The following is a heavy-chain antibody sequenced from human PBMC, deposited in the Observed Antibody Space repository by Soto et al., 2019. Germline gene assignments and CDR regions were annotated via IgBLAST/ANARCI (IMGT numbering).Heavy chain of an antibody. CDR1: GGSISRGGYY. Sequence: SETLSLTCTVSGGSISRGGYYWSWIRQPPGKGLEWIGYIYYSGSNYYNPSLKSRVTISVDTSKNQFSLKLSSVTAADTAVYYCTRTLNDAWFDPWGQGTLVTVSS. V-gene: IGHV4-30-4*01. CDR3: TRTLNDAWFDP. J-gene: IGHJ5*02. D-gene: IGHD1-1*01. CDR2: IYYSGSN.